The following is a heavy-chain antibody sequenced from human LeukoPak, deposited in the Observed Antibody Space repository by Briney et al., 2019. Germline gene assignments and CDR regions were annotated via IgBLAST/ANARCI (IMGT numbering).Heavy chain of an antibody. Sequence: SETLSLTCTVSGGSISSSSYYWGWIRQPPGKGLEWIGSIYYSGSTYYNPSLKSRVTISVDTSKNQLSLTLSCVTAADTAVYYCARRAAAGSKYFQHWGQGTLVTVSS. CDR3: ARRAAAGSKYFQH. CDR2: IYYSGST. CDR1: GGSISSSSYY. J-gene: IGHJ1*01. D-gene: IGHD6-13*01. V-gene: IGHV4-39*07.